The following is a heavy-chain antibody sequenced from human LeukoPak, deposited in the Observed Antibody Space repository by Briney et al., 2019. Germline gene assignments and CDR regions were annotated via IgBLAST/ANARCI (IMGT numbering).Heavy chain of an antibody. Sequence: SETLSLTCTVSGGSISSYYWSWIRQPPGKGLEWIGYIYYSGSTNYNPSLKSRGTISVDTSKNQFSLKLSSVTAADTAVYYCARGIPYYYGSGSYRYYFDYWGQGTLVTVSS. CDR2: IYYSGST. D-gene: IGHD3-10*01. CDR3: ARGIPYYYGSGSYRYYFDY. J-gene: IGHJ4*02. V-gene: IGHV4-59*01. CDR1: GGSISSYY.